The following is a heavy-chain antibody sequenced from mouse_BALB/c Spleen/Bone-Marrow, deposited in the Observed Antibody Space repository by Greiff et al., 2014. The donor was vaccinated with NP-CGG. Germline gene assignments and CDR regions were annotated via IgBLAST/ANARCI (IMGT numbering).Heavy chain of an antibody. CDR3: ASYYYGGSYGFAY. D-gene: IGHD1-1*01. V-gene: IGHV14-3*02. J-gene: IGHJ3*01. Sequence: VQLKESGAELVKPGASVKLSCTASGFNIKDTYMHWVKQRPEQGLEWIGRIDPANGNTKYDPKFQGKATITADTSYNTAYLQLSSLTSEDTAIYYCASYYYGGSYGFAYWGQGTLVTVSA. CDR1: GFNIKDTY. CDR2: IDPANGNT.